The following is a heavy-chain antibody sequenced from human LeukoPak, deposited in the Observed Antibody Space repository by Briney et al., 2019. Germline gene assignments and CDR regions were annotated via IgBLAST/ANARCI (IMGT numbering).Heavy chain of an antibody. CDR2: MYYSGRA. CDR1: GGSISSSSYY. V-gene: IGHV4-39*02. Sequence: SETLSLTCTVSGGSISSSSYYWGWIRQTPGKGLEWCATMYYSGRAYYSPSLKSRVTISVDTSKNQFSLRLSSVTAADTAVYYCARDLVTRLNQYYDFWRFDPWGQGTLVTVSS. D-gene: IGHD3-3*01. J-gene: IGHJ5*02. CDR3: ARDLVTRLNQYYDFWRFDP.